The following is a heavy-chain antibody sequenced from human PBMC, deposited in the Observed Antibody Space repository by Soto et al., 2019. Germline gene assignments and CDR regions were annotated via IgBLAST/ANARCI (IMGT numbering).Heavy chain of an antibody. CDR3: ARDPPLSVLVVVATDDF. V-gene: IGHV3-21*01. J-gene: IGHJ4*02. CDR2: ISSSSSFR. Sequence: GGSLRLSCSASGFTFTNHNMNWFRQARGKGLEWVSSISSSSSFRNYADSVKGRFSISRDNDKNLVYLQMDSLRAEDTAVYYCARDPPLSVLVVVATDDFWGQGTLVTVSS. D-gene: IGHD2-21*01. CDR1: GFTFTNHN.